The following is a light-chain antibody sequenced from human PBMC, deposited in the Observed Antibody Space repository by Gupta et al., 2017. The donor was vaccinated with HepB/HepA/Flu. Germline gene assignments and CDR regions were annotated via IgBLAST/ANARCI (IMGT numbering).Light chain of an antibody. V-gene: IGLV1-40*01. CDR1: SSNTGAGYD. CDR3: QSYDDTLSGHVV. J-gene: IGLJ2*01. Sequence: QSVLPQPPSVSGAPGQSVTISCTGSSSNTGAGYDVHWYQQLPATPPKLLIYGNDNRPSGGPERVSGSKSGTSASLAITGLQAEDEGDYYCQSYDDTLSGHVVFGGGTKLTVL. CDR2: GND.